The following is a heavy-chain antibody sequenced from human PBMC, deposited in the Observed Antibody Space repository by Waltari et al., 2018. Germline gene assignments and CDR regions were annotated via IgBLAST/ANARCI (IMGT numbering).Heavy chain of an antibody. CDR2: IYYSGST. Sequence: QLQLQESGPGLVKPSETLSLTCTVSVGSISSSSYYWGWIRQPPGKGLEWIGSIYYSGSTYYNPSLKSRVTISVDTSKNQFSLKLSSVTAADTAVYYCARVSWAGGSSWYFDYWGQGTLVTVSS. CDR3: ARVSWAGGSSWYFDY. J-gene: IGHJ4*02. D-gene: IGHD6-6*01. V-gene: IGHV4-39*07. CDR1: VGSISSSSYY.